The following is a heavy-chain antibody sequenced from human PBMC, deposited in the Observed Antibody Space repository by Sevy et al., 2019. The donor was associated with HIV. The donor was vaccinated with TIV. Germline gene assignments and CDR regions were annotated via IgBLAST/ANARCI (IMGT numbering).Heavy chain of an antibody. CDR3: ARALSNYDFWSGYYYYYYYGMDV. CDR2: IWYDGSNK. Sequence: GGSLRLSCAASGFTFSSYGMHWVRQAPGKGLEWVAVIWYDGSNKYYADSVKGRFTISRDNSKNTLYLQMNSLRAEDTAVYYFARALSNYDFWSGYYYYYYYGMDVWGQGTTVTVSS. J-gene: IGHJ6*02. CDR1: GFTFSSYG. D-gene: IGHD3-3*01. V-gene: IGHV3-33*01.